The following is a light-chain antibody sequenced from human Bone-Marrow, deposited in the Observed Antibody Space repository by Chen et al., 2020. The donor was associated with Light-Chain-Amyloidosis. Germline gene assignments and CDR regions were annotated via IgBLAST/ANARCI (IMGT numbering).Light chain of an antibody. Sequence: QSALTQPASVSGSPGQSITISCTGTSSDVGGDNHVSWYQQHPDKAPKLMIYEVTNRPSWVTDRFSGSRSDNTASLTFSGLQTEDVAYYFCSTYTFTNTLVFGSGTGVPLL. CDR2: EVT. V-gene: IGLV2-14*01. J-gene: IGLJ1*01. CDR3: STYTFTNTLV. CDR1: SSDVGGDNH.